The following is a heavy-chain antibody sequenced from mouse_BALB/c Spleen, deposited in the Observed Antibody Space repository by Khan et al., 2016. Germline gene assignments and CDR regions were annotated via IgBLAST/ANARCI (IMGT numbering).Heavy chain of an antibody. D-gene: IGHD6-1*01. CDR2: IHPSDSET. Sequence: QVQLKQSGAELVRPGASVELSCKASGYSFTSYWMNWVKQRLGQGLEGIGLIHPSDSETRLNQKFKDKATLTVDKSSSTAYMQLSSPTSEDSADYYCARYELPAMDYWGQGTSVTVSS. CDR3: ARYELPAMDY. CDR1: GYSFTSYW. V-gene: IGHV1S82*01. J-gene: IGHJ4*01.